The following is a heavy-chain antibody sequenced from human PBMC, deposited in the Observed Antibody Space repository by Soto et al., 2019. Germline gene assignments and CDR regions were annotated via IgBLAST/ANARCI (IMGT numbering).Heavy chain of an antibody. J-gene: IGHJ6*02. D-gene: IGHD3-10*01. V-gene: IGHV3-30-3*01. CDR1: GFTFSSYA. CDR3: ARDGIMVRGVSLGMDV. Sequence: GGSLRLSCAASGFTFSSYAMHWVRQAPGKGLEWVAVISYDGSNKYYADSVKGRFTISRDNSKKTLYLQMNSLRAEDTAVYYCARDGIMVRGVSLGMDVWGQGTTVTV. CDR2: ISYDGSNK.